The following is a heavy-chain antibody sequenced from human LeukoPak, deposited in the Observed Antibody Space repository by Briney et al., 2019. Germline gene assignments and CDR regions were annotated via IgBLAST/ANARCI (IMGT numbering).Heavy chain of an antibody. CDR3: AKSRVPWSGYYMDV. V-gene: IGHV3-23*01. CDR2: ISGSGGST. J-gene: IGHJ6*03. Sequence: GGSLRLSCAASGFTFSSYAMSWVRQAPGKGLEWVSAISGSGGSTYYADSVKGRFTISRDNSKNTLYLQMNSLRAEDTAVYYCAKSRVPWSGYYMDVWGQGTTVTVSS. D-gene: IGHD3-3*01. CDR1: GFTFSSYA.